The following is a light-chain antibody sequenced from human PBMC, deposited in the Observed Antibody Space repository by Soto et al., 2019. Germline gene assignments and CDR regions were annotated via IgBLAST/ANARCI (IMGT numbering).Light chain of an antibody. CDR1: SSNIGNNY. CDR3: GTWDSSLSAVV. CDR2: DNN. V-gene: IGLV1-51*01. J-gene: IGLJ2*01. Sequence: QSVLTQPPSVSAAPGQRVTISCSGSSSNIGNNYVSWYQQFPGTAPKLLIYDNNKRPSVIPDRFSGSKSGTSATLDITGLQTGDEAYYYCGTWDSSLSAVVFGGGTKLTVL.